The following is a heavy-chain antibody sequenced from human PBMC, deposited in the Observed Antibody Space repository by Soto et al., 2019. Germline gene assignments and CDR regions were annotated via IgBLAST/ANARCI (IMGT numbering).Heavy chain of an antibody. CDR2: IYHSGST. V-gene: IGHV4-38-2*01. CDR1: GYSISSGYY. Sequence: SETLSLTCAVSGYSISSGYYWGWIRQPPGKGLEWIGSIYHSGSTYYNPSLKSRVTISVDTSKNQFSLKLSSVTAADTAVYYCARSNGYCSGGSCYSFGRVDYWGPGTLLTGS. CDR3: ARSNGYCSGGSCYSFGRVDY. J-gene: IGHJ4*02. D-gene: IGHD2-15*01.